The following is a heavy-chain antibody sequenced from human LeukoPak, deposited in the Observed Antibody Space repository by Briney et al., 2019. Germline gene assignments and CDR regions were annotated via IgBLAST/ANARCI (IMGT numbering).Heavy chain of an antibody. Sequence: PGGSLRLSCAASGFTFSSYSMNWVRQAPGKGLEWVSSISSSSSYIYYADSVKGRFTISRDNAKNSLYLQMNSLRAEDTAVYYCARANDCSGGSCYQYYMDVWGEGTTVTVSS. V-gene: IGHV3-21*01. CDR3: ARANDCSGGSCYQYYMDV. J-gene: IGHJ6*03. CDR2: ISSSSSYI. D-gene: IGHD2-15*01. CDR1: GFTFSSYS.